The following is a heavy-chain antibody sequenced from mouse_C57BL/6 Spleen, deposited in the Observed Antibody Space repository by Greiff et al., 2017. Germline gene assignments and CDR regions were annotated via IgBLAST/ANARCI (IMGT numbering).Heavy chain of an antibody. CDR1: GYTFTSYW. Sequence: QVQLKQPGAELVRPGSSVKLSCKASGYTFTSYWMHWVKQRPIQGLEWIGNIDPSDSETHYNQKFKDKATLTVDKSSSTAYMQLSSLTSEDSAVYYCAREVLLRSGFDYWGQGTTLTVSS. CDR3: AREVLLRSGFDY. V-gene: IGHV1-52*01. D-gene: IGHD1-1*01. CDR2: IDPSDSET. J-gene: IGHJ2*01.